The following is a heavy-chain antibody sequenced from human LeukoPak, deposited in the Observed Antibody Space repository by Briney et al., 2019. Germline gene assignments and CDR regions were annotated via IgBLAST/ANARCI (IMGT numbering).Heavy chain of an antibody. CDR1: GFTFSIYA. J-gene: IGHJ4*02. CDR2: ISGSGGSA. V-gene: IGHV3-23*01. CDR3: AKDLHY. Sequence: GGSLRLSCAASGFTFSIYAVSWVRHAPGKGREWVSAISGSGGSAYYADSVKGRFTISRDNAKNTLYLQMNSLRAEDTAVYYCAKDLHYWGQGTLVTVSS.